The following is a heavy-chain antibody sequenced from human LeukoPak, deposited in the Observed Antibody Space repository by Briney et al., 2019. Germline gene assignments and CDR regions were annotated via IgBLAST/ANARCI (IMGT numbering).Heavy chain of an antibody. J-gene: IGHJ4*02. CDR3: ARGMGAGTYRRFDF. V-gene: IGHV1-2*02. D-gene: IGHD3-10*01. CDR2: ITPNSATT. CDR1: GYTFTAYN. Sequence: ASVKVSCKASGYTFTAYNIHWMRQAPGQGPEWMGWITPNSATTDYAQQFQGRVTMTTDTSISTAYMELNNLISDDTAVYYCARGMGAGTYRRFDFWGQGTLVTVSS.